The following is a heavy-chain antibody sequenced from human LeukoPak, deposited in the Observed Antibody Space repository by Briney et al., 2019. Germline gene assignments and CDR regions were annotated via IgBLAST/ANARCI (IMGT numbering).Heavy chain of an antibody. CDR3: ARAIGVTCISTSCYSFDY. CDR2: ISWNSGSI. V-gene: IGHV3-9*01. D-gene: IGHD2-2*02. Sequence: GGSLRLSCAASGFIFDDYAIHWVRHAPGKGLEWVSGISWNSGSIGYADSVKGRFTISRDNAKNSLYLQMNSLRTEDTALYYCARAIGVTCISTSCYSFDYWGQGTLVTVSS. J-gene: IGHJ4*02. CDR1: GFIFDDYA.